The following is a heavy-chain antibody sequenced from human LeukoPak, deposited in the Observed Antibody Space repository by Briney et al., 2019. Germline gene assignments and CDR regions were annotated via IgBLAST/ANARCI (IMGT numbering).Heavy chain of an antibody. CDR2: MNPNSGNT. CDR3: ARGYYGSGSYCNY. V-gene: IGHV1-8*01. J-gene: IGHJ4*02. D-gene: IGHD3-10*01. Sequence: ASVKVSCKTSGYTFTTYDINWVRQATGQGLEWMGWMNPNSGNTGYAQKFQGRVTMTRNTSISTAYMELSSLRSEDTAVYYCARGYYGSGSYCNYWGQGTLVTVSS. CDR1: GYTFTTYD.